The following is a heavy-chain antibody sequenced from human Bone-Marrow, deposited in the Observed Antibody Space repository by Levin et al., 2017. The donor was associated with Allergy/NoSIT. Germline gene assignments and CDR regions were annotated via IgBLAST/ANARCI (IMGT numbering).Heavy chain of an antibody. CDR2: ISAYNGNT. J-gene: IGHJ6*03. Sequence: GESLKISCKASGYTFTSYGISWVRQAPGQGLEWMGWISAYNGNTNYAQKLQGRVTMTTDTSTSTAYMELRSLRSDDTAVYYCARDFTEAPNGVVKPYYYYYMDVWGKGTTVTVSS. CDR1: GYTFTSYG. V-gene: IGHV1-18*01. D-gene: IGHD3-3*01. CDR3: ARDFTEAPNGVVKPYYYYYMDV.